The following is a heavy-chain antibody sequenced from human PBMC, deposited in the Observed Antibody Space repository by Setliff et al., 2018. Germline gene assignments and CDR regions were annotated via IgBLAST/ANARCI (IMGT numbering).Heavy chain of an antibody. CDR2: IKSAADGGTM. J-gene: IGHJ4*02. Sequence: GESLKISCLASGFSFSNTKMSWIRQAPGKGLEWVGRIKSAADGGTMEYAAAVNGRFTVSRDDSKNTLFLQMNSLKTEDTALYYCTTDWSRGDSGNYLRLDYWGPGTLVTVSS. CDR3: TTDWSRGDSGNYLRLDY. CDR1: GFSFSNTK. D-gene: IGHD3-10*01. V-gene: IGHV3-15*01.